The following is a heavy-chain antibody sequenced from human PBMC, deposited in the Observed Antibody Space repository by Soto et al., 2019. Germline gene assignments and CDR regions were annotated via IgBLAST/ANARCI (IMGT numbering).Heavy chain of an antibody. CDR1: GFTFSSYA. CDR2: ISGSGGST. Sequence: GGSLRLSCAASGFTFSSYAMSWVRQAPGKGLEWVSAISGSGGSTYYADSVKGRFTISRDNSKNTLYLQMNSLRAEDTAVYYCAKDSGYYGSGREDYMDVWGKGTTVTVSS. V-gene: IGHV3-23*01. D-gene: IGHD3-10*01. CDR3: AKDSGYYGSGREDYMDV. J-gene: IGHJ6*03.